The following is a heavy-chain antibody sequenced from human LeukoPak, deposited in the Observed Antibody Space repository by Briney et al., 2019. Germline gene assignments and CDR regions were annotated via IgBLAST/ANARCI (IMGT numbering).Heavy chain of an antibody. V-gene: IGHV3-53*01. CDR1: GFTVSSNY. CDR2: IYGGGTT. D-gene: IGHD1-1*01. CDR3: ARAHSWNRFDY. J-gene: IGHJ4*02. Sequence: GGSLRLSCAASGFTVSSNYMSWVRQAPGKGLEWVSTIYGGGTTYYADSVKGRFTISRDNSKNTLYLQMNSLRAEDTAVYYCARAHSWNRFDYWGQGTLVTVSS.